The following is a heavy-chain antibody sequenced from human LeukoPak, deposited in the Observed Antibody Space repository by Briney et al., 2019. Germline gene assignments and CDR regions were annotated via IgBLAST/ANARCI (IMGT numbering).Heavy chain of an antibody. CDR2: IYYSGST. D-gene: IGHD4-11*01. V-gene: IGHV4-59*08. CDR3: AGTTVTTSNWFDP. Sequence: PSKTLSLTCTVSGGSISSYYWSWIRQPPGEGLEWIGYIYYSGSTNYNPSLKSRVTISVDTSKNQFSLKLSSVTAADTAVYYCAGTTVTTSNWFDPWGQGTLVTVSS. CDR1: GGSISSYY. J-gene: IGHJ5*02.